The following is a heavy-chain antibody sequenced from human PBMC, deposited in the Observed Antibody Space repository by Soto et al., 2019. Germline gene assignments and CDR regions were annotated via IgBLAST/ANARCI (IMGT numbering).Heavy chain of an antibody. CDR1: GFSLSTAKMC. CDR2: IDWDDDK. Sequence: SGPTLVNPTQTLTLTCTFSGFSLSTAKMCVTWIRQPPGKALEWLARIDWDDDKFYSTSLKTRLTISKDTSRNQVVLTMTNMDPVDTATYYCARLTTQSRQTDYWGQGTLVTVSS. V-gene: IGHV2-70*17. D-gene: IGHD3-3*01. CDR3: ARLTTQSRQTDY. J-gene: IGHJ4*02.